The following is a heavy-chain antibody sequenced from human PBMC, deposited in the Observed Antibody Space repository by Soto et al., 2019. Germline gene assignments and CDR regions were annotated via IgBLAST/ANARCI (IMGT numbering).Heavy chain of an antibody. CDR2: ISSSGSTI. V-gene: IGHV3-48*03. Sequence: EVQLVESGGGLVQPGGSLRLSCAASGFTFSSYEMNWVRQAPGKGLEWVSYISSSGSTIYYADSVKGRFTISRDNAKNSLYLQMNSLRAEDTAVYYCATYRSGSYSYYYGTDVWGQGTTVTVSS. J-gene: IGHJ6*02. CDR1: GFTFSSYE. D-gene: IGHD1-26*01. CDR3: ATYRSGSYSYYYGTDV.